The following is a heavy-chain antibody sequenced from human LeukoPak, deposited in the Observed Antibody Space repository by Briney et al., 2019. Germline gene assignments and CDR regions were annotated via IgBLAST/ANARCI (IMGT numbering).Heavy chain of an antibody. Sequence: RGSLRLSCAASGFTFSSYEMNWVRQAPGKGLEWVSYISSSGSTIYYADSVKGRFTISRDNAKNSLYLQMNSLRAEDTAVYYCARVRTTMIVVVIPPLDYWGQGTPVTVSS. D-gene: IGHD3-22*01. CDR3: ARVRTTMIVVVIPPLDY. CDR1: GFTFSSYE. V-gene: IGHV3-48*03. J-gene: IGHJ4*02. CDR2: ISSSGSTI.